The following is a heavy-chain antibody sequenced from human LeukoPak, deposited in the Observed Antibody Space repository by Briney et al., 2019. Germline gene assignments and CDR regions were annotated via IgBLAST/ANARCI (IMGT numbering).Heavy chain of an antibody. CDR1: GFTFSSYG. CDR3: ASSVAAMTLDYYFDY. Sequence: GGSLRLSCAASGFTFSSYGMHWVRQAPGKGLEWVAFIRHDGSNKYYADSVKGRFTISRDNSKNTLYLQMNSLRAEDTAVYYCASSVAAMTLDYYFDYWGQGTLVTVSS. D-gene: IGHD2-15*01. V-gene: IGHV3-30*02. J-gene: IGHJ4*02. CDR2: IRHDGSNK.